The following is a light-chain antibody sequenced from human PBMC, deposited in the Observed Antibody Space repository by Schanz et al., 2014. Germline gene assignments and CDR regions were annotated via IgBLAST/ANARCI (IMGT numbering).Light chain of an antibody. J-gene: IGKJ3*01. V-gene: IGKV3-15*01. CDR3: QQFGSSPFT. CDR2: GAS. CDR1: QSVSSN. Sequence: EIVMTQSPVTLSVSPGEGATLSCRASQSVSSNLAWYQQKPGQAPRLLIYGASTRATGIPARFSGSGSGTEFTLTISSLQSEDFAVYYCQQFGSSPFTFGPGTKVEIK.